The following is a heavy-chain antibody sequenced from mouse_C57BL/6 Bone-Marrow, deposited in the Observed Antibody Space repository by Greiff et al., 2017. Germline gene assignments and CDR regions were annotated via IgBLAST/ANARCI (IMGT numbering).Heavy chain of an antibody. J-gene: IGHJ3*01. Sequence: QVQLQQPGAELVRPGSSVQLSCKASGYTFTSYWLDWVKQRPGQGLEWIGNIYPSDSETHYNQKFKDKATLTVDKSSSTAYMQLSSLTSEDSAVYYCARYYGVGLAYWGQGTLVTVSA. CDR1: GYTFTSYW. CDR3: ARYYGVGLAY. D-gene: IGHD1-1*01. V-gene: IGHV1-61*01. CDR2: IYPSDSET.